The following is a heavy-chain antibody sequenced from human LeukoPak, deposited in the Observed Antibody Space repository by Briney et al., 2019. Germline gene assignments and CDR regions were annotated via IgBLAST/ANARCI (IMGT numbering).Heavy chain of an antibody. V-gene: IGHV4-39*01. CDR1: GDSLSSSSHH. CDR3: ARHFYASSGYYYYYYIDV. J-gene: IGHJ6*03. CDR2: TSYTGST. D-gene: IGHD3-22*01. Sequence: SETLSLTCSVSGDSLSSSSHHWGWIRQPPGKGLEWIGSTSYTGSTYYNPSLKSRVTISVDTSENQFSLKLNSVTAADTAVYYCARHFYASSGYYYYYYIDVWGKGTTVTVSS.